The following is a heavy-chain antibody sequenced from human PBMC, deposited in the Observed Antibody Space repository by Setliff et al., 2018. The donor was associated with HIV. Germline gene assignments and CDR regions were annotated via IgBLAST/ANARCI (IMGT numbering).Heavy chain of an antibody. Sequence: LSLTCTVSGDSIGDYYWNWIRQPAGKGLEWIGRVYASAYSNYNPSLKSRVTMSVDTSQNQFSLKLRSVNAADTAVYYCARDWVTRSNYYGSGSPWYFDFWGRGILVTAPQ. CDR3: ARDWVTRSNYYGSGSPWYFDF. V-gene: IGHV4-4*07. CDR2: VYASAYS. J-gene: IGHJ2*01. CDR1: GDSIGDYY. D-gene: IGHD3-10*01.